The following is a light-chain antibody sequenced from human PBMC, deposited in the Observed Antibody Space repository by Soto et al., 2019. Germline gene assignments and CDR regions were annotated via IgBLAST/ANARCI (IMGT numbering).Light chain of an antibody. V-gene: IGLV1-36*01. CDR2: YDD. Sequence: QSVLTQPPSVSEAPRQRVTISCSGSSSNIGNNAVNWYQQIPGKAPKLLIYYDDLLPSGVSDRFSGSKSGTSASLAISGLQSEDEADYYCAAWDDSLNEEVFGGGTKLTVL. CDR3: AAWDDSLNEEV. CDR1: SSNIGNNA. J-gene: IGLJ2*01.